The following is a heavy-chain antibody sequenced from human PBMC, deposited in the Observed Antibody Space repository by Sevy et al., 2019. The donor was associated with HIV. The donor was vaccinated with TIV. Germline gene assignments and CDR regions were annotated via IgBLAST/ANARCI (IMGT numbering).Heavy chain of an antibody. J-gene: IGHJ4*01. CDR3: ARDQGAYNFRPDAY. CDR1: GFTFSTHA. Sequence: GGSLRLSCAASGFTFSTHALHWVRQAPGNGLEWVAVISYTGGTQLYADSVKGRFTISRDNSKNTLYLQMSSLRAEDTALYYCARDQGAYNFRPDAYWGQGTLVTVSS. CDR2: ISYTGGTQ. V-gene: IGHV3-30-3*01. D-gene: IGHD5-12*01.